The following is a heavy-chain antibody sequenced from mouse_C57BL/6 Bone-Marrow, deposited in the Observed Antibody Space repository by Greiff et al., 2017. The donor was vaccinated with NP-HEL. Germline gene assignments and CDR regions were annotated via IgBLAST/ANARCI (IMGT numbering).Heavy chain of an antibody. V-gene: IGHV14-4*01. CDR1: GFNIKDDY. CDR2: IDPENGDT. J-gene: IGHJ3*01. Sequence: VQLQQSGAELVRPGASVKLSCTASGFNIKDDYMHWVKQRPEQGLAWIGWIDPENGDTEYASKFPGKATLTADTASNPAYLQLSSRTSEDPAVYYCTFTYGNYEAWVAYWGQGTLVTVSA. D-gene: IGHD2-1*01. CDR3: TFTYGNYEAWVAY.